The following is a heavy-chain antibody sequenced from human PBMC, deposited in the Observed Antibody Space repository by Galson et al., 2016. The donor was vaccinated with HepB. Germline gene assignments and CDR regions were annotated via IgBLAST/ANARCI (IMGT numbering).Heavy chain of an antibody. CDR3: ARDPGRTTNEYAFDI. J-gene: IGHJ3*02. V-gene: IGHV3-7*01. Sequence: LRLSCAASGFPFSFYSMAWVRQAPGKGLEWVASIERVGSQYVDSVTGRFTISRDNTKNSLYLQMNSLRAEDTAIYYCARDPGRTTNEYAFDIWGQGTMVTVSS. CDR2: IERVGSQ. D-gene: IGHD1-1*01. CDR1: GFPFSFYS.